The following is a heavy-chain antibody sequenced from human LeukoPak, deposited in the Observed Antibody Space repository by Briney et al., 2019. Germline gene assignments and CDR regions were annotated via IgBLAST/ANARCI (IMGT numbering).Heavy chain of an antibody. V-gene: IGHV3-66*01. D-gene: IGHD4-17*01. CDR2: IYSGGST. Sequence: GGSLRLSCAASGFTVSSNSMSWVRQTPGKGLEWVSVIYSGGSTYYADSVKGRFTISRDNSKNTLYLQMNSLRAEDTAVYYCAREAIYGDIDYWGQGTLVTVSS. CDR1: GFTVSSNS. J-gene: IGHJ4*02. CDR3: AREAIYGDIDY.